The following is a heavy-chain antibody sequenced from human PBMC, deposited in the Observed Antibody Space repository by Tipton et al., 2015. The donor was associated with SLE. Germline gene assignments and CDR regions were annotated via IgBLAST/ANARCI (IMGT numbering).Heavy chain of an antibody. CDR1: GASISSGSYY. CDR2: VHPTGSP. V-gene: IGHV4-61*02. CDR3: AATLDVLDI. J-gene: IGHJ3*02. Sequence: TLSLTCTVSGASISSGSYYWNWIRQTAGKGLEWIGRVHPTGSPFYNPSLESRVAISVDMSKNEFSLKLTAVTAADTAVYYCAATLDVLDIWGQGTMVTVSS.